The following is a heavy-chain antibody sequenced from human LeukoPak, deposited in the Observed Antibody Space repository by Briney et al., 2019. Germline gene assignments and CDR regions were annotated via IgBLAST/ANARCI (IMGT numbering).Heavy chain of an antibody. V-gene: IGHV4-39*01. Sequence: PSETLSLTCTVSGGSISSSSYYWGWIRQPPGKGLEWIGSIYYSGSTYYNPSLKSRVTISVDTSKNQFSLKLSSVTAADTAVNYCARHSLPATMGLYWGQGTLVTVSS. D-gene: IGHD5-24*01. CDR2: IYYSGST. J-gene: IGHJ4*02. CDR1: GGSISSSSYY. CDR3: ARHSLPATMGLY.